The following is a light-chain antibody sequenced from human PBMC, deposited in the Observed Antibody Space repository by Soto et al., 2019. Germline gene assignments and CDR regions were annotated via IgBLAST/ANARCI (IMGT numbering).Light chain of an antibody. CDR3: QQYGRSPPFA. CDR2: GAS. CDR1: QSVSSNY. Sequence: EIVLTQSPGTLSLSPGERATLSCRASQSVSSNYIAWYQQNPGQAPRLLIYGASTRATGIPDRFSGSGSGTDFTLTISRLEREDFAVYFCQQYGRSPPFAFGQGTKVEIK. J-gene: IGKJ2*01. V-gene: IGKV3-20*01.